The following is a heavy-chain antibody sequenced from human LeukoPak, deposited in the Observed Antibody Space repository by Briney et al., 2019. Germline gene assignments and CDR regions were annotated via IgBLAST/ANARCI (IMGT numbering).Heavy chain of an antibody. CDR2: INHSGTT. D-gene: IGHD2-15*01. V-gene: IGHV4-34*01. CDR3: ARDGPGYCSGGSCEPFDY. J-gene: IGHJ4*02. CDR1: GGSFSAYY. Sequence: SETLSLTCAVYGGSFSAYYWSWIRQPPGKGLEWIGEINHSGTTNYNPSLESRVTMSVDTSKNQFSLKLSSVTAADTAVYYCARDGPGYCSGGSCEPFDYWGQGTLVTVSS.